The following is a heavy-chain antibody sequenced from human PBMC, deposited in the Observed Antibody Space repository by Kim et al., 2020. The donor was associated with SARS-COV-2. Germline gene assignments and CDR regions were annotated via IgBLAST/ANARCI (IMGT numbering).Heavy chain of an antibody. CDR2: IYSGGST. J-gene: IGHJ6*02. CDR3: AREAVTTNYGMDV. V-gene: IGHV3-53*01. CDR1: GFTVSSNY. Sequence: GGSLRLSCAASGFTVSSNYMSWVRQAPGKGLEWVSVIYSGGSTYYADSVKGRFTISRDNSKNTLYLQMNSLRAEDTAVYYCAREAVTTNYGMDVCGQGTTVTVSS. D-gene: IGHD4-4*01.